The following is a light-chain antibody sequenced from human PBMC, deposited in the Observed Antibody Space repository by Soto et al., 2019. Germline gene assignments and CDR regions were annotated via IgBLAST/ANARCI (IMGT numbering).Light chain of an antibody. Sequence: DILMTQSPLSLPVTPGEPASISCRSSQSLLHSDGYNYLDWYVQKPGQSPQLLIYLGSNRASGVPDRFSGSGSGTDFTLKISRVETEDVGVYYCMQAVQIPPTFGGGTKVEIK. CDR3: MQAVQIPPT. J-gene: IGKJ4*01. CDR1: QSLLHSDGYNY. V-gene: IGKV2-28*01. CDR2: LGS.